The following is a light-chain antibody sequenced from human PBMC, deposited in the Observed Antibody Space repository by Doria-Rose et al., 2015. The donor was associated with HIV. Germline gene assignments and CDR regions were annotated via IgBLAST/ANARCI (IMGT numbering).Light chain of an antibody. Sequence: TQSPESLGMSLGERATLNCKSNQSLLYTSTNYLAWYQQKPGQHPKLLIYWASTRQSGVPARFSGSGSGTDFTLTISSLEAEDVAVYYCQQYYDTPSFGPGTTVDIK. CDR2: WAS. CDR3: QQYYDTPS. J-gene: IGKJ3*01. CDR1: QSLLYTSTNY. V-gene: IGKV4-1*01.